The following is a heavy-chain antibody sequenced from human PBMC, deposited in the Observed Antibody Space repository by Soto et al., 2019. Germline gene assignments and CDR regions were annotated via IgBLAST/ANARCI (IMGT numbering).Heavy chain of an antibody. Sequence: EVQLLESGGGLVQPGGSLRLSCAASGFTFSGYAMSWVRQAPGKGLVWVSAIGSGSPFYADSVKGRFTISRDNANSMLYLQLNSLRADDTAVYFCAQDLGSSWYHYNSFAPGGQGTLVTVSS. CDR2: IGSGSP. D-gene: IGHD6-13*01. CDR3: AQDLGSSWYHYNSFAP. J-gene: IGHJ5*02. CDR1: GFTFSGYA. V-gene: IGHV3-23*01.